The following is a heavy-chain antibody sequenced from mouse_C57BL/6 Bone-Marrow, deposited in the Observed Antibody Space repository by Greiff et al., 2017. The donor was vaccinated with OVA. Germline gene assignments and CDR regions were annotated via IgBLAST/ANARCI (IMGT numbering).Heavy chain of an antibody. D-gene: IGHD1-1*01. CDR3: ARAVYYYGSSYPYYFDY. CDR1: GYTFTDYY. CDR2: INPNNGGT. J-gene: IGHJ2*01. Sequence: EVQLQQSGPELVKPGASVKISCKASGYTFTDYYMNWVKQSHGKSLEWIGDINPNNGGTSYNQKFKGKATLTVDKSSSTAHMELRSLTSEDSAVYYCARAVYYYGSSYPYYFDYWGQGTTLTVSS. V-gene: IGHV1-26*01.